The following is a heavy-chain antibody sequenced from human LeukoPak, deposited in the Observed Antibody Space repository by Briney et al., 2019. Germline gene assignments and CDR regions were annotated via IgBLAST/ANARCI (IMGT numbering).Heavy chain of an antibody. Sequence: SETLSLTCTVSGGSISSYYWSWIRQPAGKGLEWIGRIYTSGSTNYNPSLKSRVIISVDTSKNQFSLKLSSVTAADTAVYYCARVFGGPVSRRFDPWGQGTQVTVSS. J-gene: IGHJ5*02. CDR1: GGSISSYY. CDR2: IYTSGST. V-gene: IGHV4-4*07. CDR3: ARVFGGPVSRRFDP. D-gene: IGHD4-23*01.